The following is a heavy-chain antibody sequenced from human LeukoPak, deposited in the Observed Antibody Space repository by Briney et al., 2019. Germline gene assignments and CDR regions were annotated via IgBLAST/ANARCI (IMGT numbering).Heavy chain of an antibody. CDR1: GYTFSSYG. D-gene: IGHD2-2*01. J-gene: IGHJ4*02. CDR2: ISADNGNT. Sequence: ASVKVSCKASGYTFSSYGISWVRQAPGQGLEWMGWISADNGNTNYVQKFQGRVTMATDTSTSTAYMELRSLRSDDTAVYYCARALYHTFDYWGQGTLVTVSS. V-gene: IGHV1-18*01. CDR3: ARALYHTFDY.